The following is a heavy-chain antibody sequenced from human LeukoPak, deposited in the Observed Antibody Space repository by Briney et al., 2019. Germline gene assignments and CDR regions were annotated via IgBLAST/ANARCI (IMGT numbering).Heavy chain of an antibody. CDR2: IYYSGST. Sequence: SETLSLTCTVSGGSVSSSSYYWGWIRQPPGKGLEWIGSIYYSGSTYYNPSLKRRVTISVDTSKSQFSLKLSSVTAADTAVYYCARVSYSSSWYLSGNNWFDPWGQGTLVTVSS. V-gene: IGHV4-39*07. CDR3: ARVSYSSSWYLSGNNWFDP. D-gene: IGHD6-13*01. J-gene: IGHJ5*02. CDR1: GGSVSSSSYY.